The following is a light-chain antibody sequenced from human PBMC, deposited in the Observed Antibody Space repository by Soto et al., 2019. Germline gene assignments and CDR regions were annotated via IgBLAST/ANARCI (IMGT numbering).Light chain of an antibody. Sequence: EMVLTQSPGPLSLSPGERATLSCRASQSVSSSYLAWYQQKPGQAPRLLIYGASSRATGIPDRFSGSGSGTDFTVTISRLEPADFAVYYCQQFGSSPRTFGQGTKVEIK. V-gene: IGKV3-20*01. CDR1: QSVSSSY. CDR2: GAS. CDR3: QQFGSSPRT. J-gene: IGKJ1*01.